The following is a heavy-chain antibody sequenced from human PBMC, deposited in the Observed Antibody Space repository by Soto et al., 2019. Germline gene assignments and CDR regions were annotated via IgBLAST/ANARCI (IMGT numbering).Heavy chain of an antibody. V-gene: IGHV1-69*02. CDR1: GGTFSSYT. CDR3: AKNFWSGSFAPYYMDV. J-gene: IGHJ6*03. D-gene: IGHD3-3*01. Sequence: SVKVSCKASGGTFSSYTISWVRQAPGQGLEWMGRTIPILGIANYAQKFQGRVTITADKSTSTAYMELSSLRSEDTAVYYCAKNFWSGSFAPYYMDVWGKGTTVTVSS. CDR2: TIPILGIA.